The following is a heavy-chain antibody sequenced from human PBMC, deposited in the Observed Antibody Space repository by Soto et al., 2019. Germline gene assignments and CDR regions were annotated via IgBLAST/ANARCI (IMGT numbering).Heavy chain of an antibody. V-gene: IGHV3-30*18. J-gene: IGHJ4*02. D-gene: IGHD6-13*01. Sequence: GGSLRLSCAASGFTFSSYGMHWVRQAPGKGLEWVAVISYDGSNKYYADSVKGRFTISRDNSKNTLYLQMNSLRAEDTAVYYCAKDHPRGYSSSWYNYFDYWGQGTLVTVSS. CDR3: AKDHPRGYSSSWYNYFDY. CDR1: GFTFSSYG. CDR2: ISYDGSNK.